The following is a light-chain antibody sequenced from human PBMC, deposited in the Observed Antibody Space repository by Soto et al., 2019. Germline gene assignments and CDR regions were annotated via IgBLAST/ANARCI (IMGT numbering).Light chain of an antibody. J-gene: IGLJ1*01. CDR2: DVS. V-gene: IGLV2-14*01. Sequence: QSLLTQPAYVSASPGQSITISCTGTSSDVGGYNYVSWYQQHPGKAPKLMIYDVSNRPSGVSNRFSGSKSGNTASLTISGLQAEDEADYYCSSYTSSSTPYVFGTGTKVTV. CDR3: SSYTSSSTPYV. CDR1: SSDVGGYNY.